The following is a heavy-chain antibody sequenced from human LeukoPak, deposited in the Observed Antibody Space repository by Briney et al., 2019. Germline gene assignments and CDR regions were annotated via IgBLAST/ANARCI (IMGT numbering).Heavy chain of an antibody. Sequence: SETLSLTCTVSGGSISSSSYYWGWIRQPPGKGLEWIGSIYYSGSTYYNPSLKSRVTISVDTSKNQFSLKLSSVTAADTAVYYCARVRRSRDGYNLYYFDYWGQGTLVTVYS. CDR1: GGSISSSSYY. J-gene: IGHJ4*02. CDR2: IYYSGST. V-gene: IGHV4-39*07. CDR3: ARVRRSRDGYNLYYFDY. D-gene: IGHD5-24*01.